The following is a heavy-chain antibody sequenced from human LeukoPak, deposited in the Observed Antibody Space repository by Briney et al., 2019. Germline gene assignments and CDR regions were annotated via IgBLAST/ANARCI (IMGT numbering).Heavy chain of an antibody. CDR3: ARRKYYYDSSGPWNWFDP. CDR2: IYYSGST. J-gene: IGHJ5*02. V-gene: IGHV4-30-4*08. D-gene: IGHD3-22*01. CDR1: GGSISSGDYY. Sequence: SQTLSLTCTVSGGSISSGDYYWSWIRRPPGKGLEWIGYIYYSGSTYYNPSLKSRVTISVDTSKNQFSLKLSSVTAADTAVYYCARRKYYYDSSGPWNWFDPWGQGTLVTVSS.